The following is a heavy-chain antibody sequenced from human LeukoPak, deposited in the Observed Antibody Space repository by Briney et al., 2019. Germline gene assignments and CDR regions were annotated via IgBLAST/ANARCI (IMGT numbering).Heavy chain of an antibody. Sequence: VASVKVSCKASGYTSTSYYMHWVRQAPGQGLEWMGIINPSGGSTSYAQKFQGRVTMTRDTSTSTVYMELSSLRCEDTAVYYCARGGGIAVAGNWFDPWGQGTLVTVSS. J-gene: IGHJ5*02. CDR3: ARGGGIAVAGNWFDP. D-gene: IGHD6-19*01. CDR2: INPSGGST. V-gene: IGHV1-46*01. CDR1: GYTSTSYY.